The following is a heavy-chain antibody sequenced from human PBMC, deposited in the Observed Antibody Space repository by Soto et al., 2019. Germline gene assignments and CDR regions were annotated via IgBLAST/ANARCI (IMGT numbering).Heavy chain of an antibody. CDR1: GGTFSSYA. J-gene: IGHJ6*02. CDR2: IIPIFGTA. V-gene: IGHV1-69*01. Sequence: QVQLVQSGAEVKKPGSSVKVSCKASGGTFSSYAISWVRQAPGQGLEWMGGIIPIFGTANNAQKFQGRVTITADESTSTAHMELSSLRSEDTAVYYCARGLRFLEWPTMGTYYYYGMDVWGQGTTVTVSS. D-gene: IGHD3-3*01. CDR3: ARGLRFLEWPTMGTYYYYGMDV.